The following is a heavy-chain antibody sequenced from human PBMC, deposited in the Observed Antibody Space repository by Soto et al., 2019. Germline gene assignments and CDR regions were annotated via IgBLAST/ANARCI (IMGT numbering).Heavy chain of an antibody. D-gene: IGHD3-22*01. CDR3: PKDQGDYYDSSGYYWSLDY. Sequence: GGSLRLSCAASGFTFSSYGMHWVRQAPGKGLEWVAVISYDGSNKYYADSVKGRFTISRDNSKNTLYLQMNSLRAEDTAVYYCPKDQGDYYDSSGYYWSLDYWGQGTLVTVSS. CDR1: GFTFSSYG. CDR2: ISYDGSNK. J-gene: IGHJ4*02. V-gene: IGHV3-30*18.